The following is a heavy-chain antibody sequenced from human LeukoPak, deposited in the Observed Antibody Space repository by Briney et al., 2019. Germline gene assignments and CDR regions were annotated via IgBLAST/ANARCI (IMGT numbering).Heavy chain of an antibody. CDR1: GFTFSSYW. J-gene: IGHJ6*02. CDR2: INSDGSST. CDR3: ARDLRETVVTAISYYYYGMDV. D-gene: IGHD2-21*02. V-gene: IGHV3-74*01. Sequence: GGSLRLFCAASGFTFSSYWIHWVRQAPGKGLVWVSRINSDGSSTSYADSVEGRFTISRDNAKNTLYLQMNSLRAEDTAVYYCARDLRETVVTAISYYYYGMDVWGQGTTVTVSS.